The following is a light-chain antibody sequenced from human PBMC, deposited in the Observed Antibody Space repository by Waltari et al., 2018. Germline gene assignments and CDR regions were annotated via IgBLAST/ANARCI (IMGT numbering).Light chain of an antibody. CDR2: AAV. CDR1: TSISSY. CDR3: QQSYSTPSIT. J-gene: IGKJ5*01. V-gene: IGKV1-39*01. Sequence: CRVSTSISSYLNWYQQKPVKAPKLLFYAAVSLQSGVPSRFSGSGSGTDFTLTISRLQPEDCAAYYCQQSYSTPSITFGQGTRLEIK.